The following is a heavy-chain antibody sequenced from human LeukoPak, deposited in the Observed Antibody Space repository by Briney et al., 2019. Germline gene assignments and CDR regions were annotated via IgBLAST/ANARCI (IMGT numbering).Heavy chain of an antibody. J-gene: IGHJ6*03. D-gene: IGHD3-10*01. CDR2: IYYSGTT. CDR3: ARQVSDYYYYYIDV. V-gene: IGHV4-39*01. CDR1: GGSISSSHYY. Sequence: SETLSLTCTVSGGSISSSHYYWGWIRQPPGKGLEWIGTIYYSGTTYYNPSLESRVTISEDTSKNQFSLTLKSVTAADTAVYYCARQVSDYYYYYIDVWGKGTTVTVSS.